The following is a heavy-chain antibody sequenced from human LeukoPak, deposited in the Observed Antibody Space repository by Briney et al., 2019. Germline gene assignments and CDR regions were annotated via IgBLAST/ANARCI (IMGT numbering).Heavy chain of an antibody. CDR3: ASLALYCSGGSCYMGAFDI. J-gene: IGHJ3*02. Sequence: NPGGSLRLSCAASRFTFSSYSMNWVRQAPGKGLEWVSSISSSGSYIYYADSVKGRFTISRDNAKNSLYLQMNSLRAEDTAVYYCASLALYCSGGSCYMGAFDIWGQGTMVTVSS. D-gene: IGHD2-15*01. V-gene: IGHV3-21*01. CDR2: ISSSGSYI. CDR1: RFTFSSYS.